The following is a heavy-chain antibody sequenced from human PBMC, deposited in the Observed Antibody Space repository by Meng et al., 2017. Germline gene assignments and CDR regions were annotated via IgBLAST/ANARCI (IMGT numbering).Heavy chain of an antibody. CDR2: ISSSGSTI. V-gene: IGHV3-48*03. Sequence: GGSLRLSCAASGFTFSSYEMNWVRQAPGKGLEWVSYISSSGSTIYYADSVKGRFTITRDNAKHSLYLQMNSLRAEDTAVYYCARVSSSWRDPTDYWGQGTLVTVSS. CDR3: ARVSSSWRDPTDY. D-gene: IGHD6-13*01. CDR1: GFTFSSYE. J-gene: IGHJ4*02.